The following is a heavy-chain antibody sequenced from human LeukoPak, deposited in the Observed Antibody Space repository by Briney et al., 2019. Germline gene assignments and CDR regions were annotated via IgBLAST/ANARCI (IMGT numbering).Heavy chain of an antibody. V-gene: IGHV4-59*01. J-gene: IGHJ3*02. CDR2: IYYSGST. Sequence: SETLSLTCTVSGGSISSYYWSWIRQPPGKGLEWIGYIYYSGSTNYNPSLKSRVTISVDTSKNQFSLKLSSVTAADTAVYYCARDSDYYDSSGQDAFDIWGQGTMVTVSS. CDR1: GGSISSYY. D-gene: IGHD3-22*01. CDR3: ARDSDYYDSSGQDAFDI.